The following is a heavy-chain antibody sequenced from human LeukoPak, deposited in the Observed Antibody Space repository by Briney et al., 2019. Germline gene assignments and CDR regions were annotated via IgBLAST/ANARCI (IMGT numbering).Heavy chain of an antibody. Sequence: APVKVSCKASGYTFTSYYMHWVRQATGQGLEWMGWMNPNSGNTGYAQKFQGRVTMTRNTSISTAYMELSSLRSEDTAVYYCARGPGYSGYDQYDYWGQGTLVTVSS. V-gene: IGHV1-8*02. J-gene: IGHJ4*02. CDR3: ARGPGYSGYDQYDY. CDR2: MNPNSGNT. D-gene: IGHD5-12*01. CDR1: GYTFTSYY.